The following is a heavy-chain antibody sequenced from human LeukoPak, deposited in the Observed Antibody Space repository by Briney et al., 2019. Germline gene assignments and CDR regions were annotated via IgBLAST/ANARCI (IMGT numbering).Heavy chain of an antibody. V-gene: IGHV4-4*07. CDR2: IFTSGIT. J-gene: IGHJ6*03. CDR1: GGSISLYY. CDR3: AREISGSYYNPLGYTDV. Sequence: KPSETLSLTCTVSGGSISLYYWNWIRQPAGKGLEWIGRIFTSGITNYNPSLKSRVTMSVDTSKSQFSLALSSVTAADTAVYYCAREISGSYYNPLGYTDVWGKGTTVTVSS. D-gene: IGHD3-10*01.